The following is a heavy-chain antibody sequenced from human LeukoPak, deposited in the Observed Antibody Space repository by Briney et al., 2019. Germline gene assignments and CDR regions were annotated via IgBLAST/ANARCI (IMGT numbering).Heavy chain of an antibody. CDR2: ISAYNGNT. CDR1: GYTFTSYG. D-gene: IGHD3-3*01. Sequence: ASVKVSCKASGYTFTSYGISWVRQAPGQGLEWMGWISAYNGNTNYAQKLQGRVTMTTDTSTSTAYMELRSLRSDDTAVYYCVRDRENYDFWSGYYGEMDVWGKGTTVTVSS. CDR3: VRDRENYDFWSGYYGEMDV. J-gene: IGHJ6*04. V-gene: IGHV1-18*01.